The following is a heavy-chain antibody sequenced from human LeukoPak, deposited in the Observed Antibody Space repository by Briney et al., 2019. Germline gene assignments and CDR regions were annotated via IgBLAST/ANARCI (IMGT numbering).Heavy chain of an antibody. CDR1: GGSISSGSHY. Sequence: PSETLPLTCTVSGGSISSGSHYYNWIRQHPGKGLEWIGYIYYTGITSYNPSLKSRVTKSVDTSMNQVSLKVTSLTAADTAVYYCAASSGVTLGRFWGQGALVTVSS. V-gene: IGHV4-31*03. CDR3: AASSGVTLGRF. J-gene: IGHJ4*02. CDR2: IYYTGIT. D-gene: IGHD3-16*01.